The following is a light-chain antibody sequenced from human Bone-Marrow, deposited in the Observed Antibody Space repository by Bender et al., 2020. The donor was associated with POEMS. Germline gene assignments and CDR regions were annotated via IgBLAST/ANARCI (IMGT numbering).Light chain of an antibody. J-gene: IGLJ3*02. V-gene: IGLV2-23*01. CDR3: CSYASGSTWL. CDR2: EAT. CDR1: SSDVGIYSL. Sequence: ALTQPASVSGSPGQSITISCTGTSSDVGIYSLVSWYQQSPGTSPKLIIYEATKRPSGVSNRFSGSKSGNTASLTISGLQAEDEADYYCCSYASGSTWLFGGGTKLTVL.